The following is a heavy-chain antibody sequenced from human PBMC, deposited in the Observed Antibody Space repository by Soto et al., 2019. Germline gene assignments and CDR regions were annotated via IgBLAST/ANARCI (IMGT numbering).Heavy chain of an antibody. CDR3: VKWPSANYYYYGMDV. CDR2: ISGSGGST. D-gene: IGHD6-25*01. Sequence: PVGSLRLSCAASGFTFSSYAMSWVRQAPGKGLEWVSAISGSGGSTYYADSVKGRFTISRDNSKNTLYLQMNSLRAEDTAVYYCVKWPSANYYYYGMDVWGQGTTVTVSS. V-gene: IGHV3-23*01. CDR1: GFTFSSYA. J-gene: IGHJ6*02.